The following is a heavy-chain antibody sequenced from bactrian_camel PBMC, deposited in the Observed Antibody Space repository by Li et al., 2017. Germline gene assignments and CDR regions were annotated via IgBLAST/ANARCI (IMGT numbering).Heavy chain of an antibody. CDR3: AACLGRCYDFSVSPYKY. D-gene: IGHD1*01. Sequence: HVQLVESGGGSVQAGESLRLSCAASGYTHIDYCVGWFRLTPGKEREGVATIYLYGPMTYYADSVKGRFAISHDNSQNMVTLQMNNLTTEDTGAYFCAACLGRCYDFSVSPYKYWGQGTQVTVS. V-gene: IGHV3S60*01. J-gene: IGHJ4*01. CDR1: GYTHIDYC. CDR2: IYLYGPMT.